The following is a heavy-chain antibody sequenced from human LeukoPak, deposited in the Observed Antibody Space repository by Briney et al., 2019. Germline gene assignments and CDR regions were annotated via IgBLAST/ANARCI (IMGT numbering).Heavy chain of an antibody. CDR2: IDPSGGST. Sequence: ASVKVSCKASGYTFTNYYMHWVRQAPGQGLEWMGLIDPSGGSTSYAQNFQGRVTMTRDTSTSTVYMELSSLRSEDTAVYYCARAQSGSYLGNWFDPWGQGTLVTVSS. CDR3: ARAQSGSYLGNWFDP. J-gene: IGHJ5*02. V-gene: IGHV1-46*01. D-gene: IGHD1-26*01. CDR1: GYTFTNYY.